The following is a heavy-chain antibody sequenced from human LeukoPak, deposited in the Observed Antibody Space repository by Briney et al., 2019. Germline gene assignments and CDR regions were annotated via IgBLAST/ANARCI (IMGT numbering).Heavy chain of an antibody. CDR2: ISGSGGST. V-gene: IGHV3-23*01. CDR1: GFTFSSYA. J-gene: IGHJ5*02. D-gene: IGHD6-19*01. CDR3: AKGPWSSGWPVDNWFDP. Sequence: PGGSLRLSCAASGFTFSSYAMSWVRQAPGKGLEWVSAISGSGGSTYYADSVTGRFTISRDNSKNTLYLQMNSLRAEDTAVYYCAKGPWSSGWPVDNWFDPWGQGTLVTVSS.